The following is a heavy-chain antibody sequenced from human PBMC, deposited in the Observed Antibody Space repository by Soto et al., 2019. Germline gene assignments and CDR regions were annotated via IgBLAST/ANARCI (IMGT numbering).Heavy chain of an antibody. CDR3: ARDKITGLFDY. D-gene: IGHD2-8*02. Sequence: SETLSLTCAVYGGSFSGYYWTWIRQPPGTGLEWIGEINHSGSTNYNPSLKSRVTISVDTSKNQFSLKLTSVTAADTTVYYCARDKITGLFDYWGQGTLVTVS. V-gene: IGHV4-34*01. CDR2: INHSGST. CDR1: GGSFSGYY. J-gene: IGHJ4*02.